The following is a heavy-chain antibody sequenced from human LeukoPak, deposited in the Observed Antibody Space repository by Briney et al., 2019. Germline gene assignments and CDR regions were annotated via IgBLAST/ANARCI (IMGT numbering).Heavy chain of an antibody. D-gene: IGHD2-15*01. V-gene: IGHV3-7*01. CDR3: ARDYRGYRAPYYIYY. Sequence: PGGSLRLSCAASGFTFSSYWMSWVRQAPGKGLEWVANIQQDGSEKYYVDSVKGRFTISRDNAKNSLYLQMNSLRAEDTAVYYCARDYRGYRAPYYIYYWGQETLVTVSS. J-gene: IGHJ4*02. CDR2: IQQDGSEK. CDR1: GFTFSSYW.